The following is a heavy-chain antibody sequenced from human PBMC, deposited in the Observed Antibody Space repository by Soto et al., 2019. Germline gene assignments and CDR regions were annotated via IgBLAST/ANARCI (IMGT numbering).Heavy chain of an antibody. CDR2: IGLGSSTK. V-gene: IGHV3-48*01. J-gene: IGHJ3*01. CDR3: ARDQLYYNDISARPLNAWDV. CDR1: GFTFRNYG. Sequence: PGGSLRLSCAASGFTFRNYGMNWVRQAPGKGLEWVSYIGLGSSTKYYADSVEGRFTISRDNAKNSLYLQMNSLRAEDTAVYYCARDQLYYNDISARPLNAWDVWGQGTMVTVSS. D-gene: IGHD3-22*01.